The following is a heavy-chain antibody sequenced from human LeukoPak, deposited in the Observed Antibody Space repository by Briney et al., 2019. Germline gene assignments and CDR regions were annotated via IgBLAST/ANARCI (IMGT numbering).Heavy chain of an antibody. CDR1: GGSISSSNW. CDR3: VRHDGRGGATMGALDS. D-gene: IGHD5-12*01. Sequence: SETLSLTCAVSGGSISSSNWWCWVRQPPGKGLEWIGSLYSGRTTYYNPSLDSRVTISVVTSKNQFSLQLNSVTAADTAVYYCVRHDGRGGATMGALDSWGQGSLVTVSS. CDR2: LYSGRTT. V-gene: IGHV4-39*01. J-gene: IGHJ4*02.